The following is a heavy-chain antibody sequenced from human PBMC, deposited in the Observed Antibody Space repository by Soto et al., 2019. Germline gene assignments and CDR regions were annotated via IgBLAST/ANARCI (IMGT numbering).Heavy chain of an antibody. CDR3: ARGRLTTVTTIDY. J-gene: IGHJ4*02. CDR1: GGSFSGYY. V-gene: IGHV4-34*01. D-gene: IGHD4-17*01. Sequence: PSETLSLTCAVYGGSFSGYYWSWIRQPPGKGLEWIGEINHSGSTNYNPSLKSRVTISVDTSKNQFSLELSSVTAADTAVYYCARGRLTTVTTIDYWGQGTLVTVSS. CDR2: INHSGST.